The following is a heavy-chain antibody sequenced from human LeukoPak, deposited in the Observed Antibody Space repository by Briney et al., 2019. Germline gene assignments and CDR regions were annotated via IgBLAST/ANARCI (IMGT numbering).Heavy chain of an antibody. V-gene: IGHV3-30*03. CDR1: RFTFNTFG. J-gene: IGHJ4*02. CDR2: ISSDGSNK. CDR3: RAATKYRDYYYDY. Sequence: GGSLRLSCAASRFTFNTFGMHGVRQAPGKGLEWVAVISSDGSNKYYADSVKGRFTISRDNSKDTLYLQMSSLAIEDTAVYYCRAATKYRDYYYDYWGQGTLVTVSS. D-gene: IGHD2-21*02.